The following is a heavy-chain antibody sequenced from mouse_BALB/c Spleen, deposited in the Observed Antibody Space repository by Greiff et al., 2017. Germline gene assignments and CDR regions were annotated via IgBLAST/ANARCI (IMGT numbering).Heavy chain of an antibody. CDR1: GYTFTSYW. Sequence: QVQLQQSGAELARPGASVKLSCKASGYTFTSYWMQWVKQRPGQGLEWIGAIYPGDGDTRYTQKFKGKATLTADKSSSTAYMQLSSLASEDSAVYYCATYYYCSSYAMDYWGQGTSVTVSS. D-gene: IGHD1-1*01. CDR3: ATYYYCSSYAMDY. J-gene: IGHJ4*01. V-gene: IGHV1-87*01. CDR2: IYPGDGDT.